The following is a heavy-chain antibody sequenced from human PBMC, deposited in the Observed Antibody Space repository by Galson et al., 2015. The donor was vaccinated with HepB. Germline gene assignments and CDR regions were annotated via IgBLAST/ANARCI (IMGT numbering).Heavy chain of an antibody. V-gene: IGHV3-33*01. J-gene: IGHJ4*02. CDR3: ARLHPPSAAGNPHPSFDY. D-gene: IGHD6-13*01. Sequence: SLRLSCAASGFTFSSYGMHWVRQAPGKGLEWVAVIWYDGSNKYYADSVKGRFTISRDNSKNTLYLQMNSLRAEDTAVYYCARLHPPSAAGNPHPSFDYWGQGTLVTVSS. CDR1: GFTFSSYG. CDR2: IWYDGSNK.